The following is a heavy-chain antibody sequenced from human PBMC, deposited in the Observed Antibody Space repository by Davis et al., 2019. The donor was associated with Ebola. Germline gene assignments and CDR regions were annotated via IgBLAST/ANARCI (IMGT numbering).Heavy chain of an antibody. V-gene: IGHV3-74*01. Sequence: PGGSLRLSCAASGFTFSSYWMHWVRQAPGKGLVWVSRINSDGSSTNYADSVKGRFTISRDNAKNTLYLQMNSLRAEDTAVYYCAKDSHLNVRWLQVHYYYYGMDVWGQGTTVTVSS. D-gene: IGHD5-24*01. CDR1: GFTFSSYW. J-gene: IGHJ6*02. CDR2: INSDGSST. CDR3: AKDSHLNVRWLQVHYYYYGMDV.